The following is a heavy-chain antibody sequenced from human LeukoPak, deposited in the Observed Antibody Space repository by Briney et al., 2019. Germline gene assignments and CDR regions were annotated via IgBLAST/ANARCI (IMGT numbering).Heavy chain of an antibody. V-gene: IGHV1-2*02. CDR2: ITLHSGDT. Sequence: ASVKVSCKASGHTLTVHYIRWVRQGPGQGLEWLGWITLHSGDTHYAQKYQGRLTMTSDTPISTGYMELSTLQFDDTAVYYCAREGQLGLDNWGQGTLVTVSS. J-gene: IGHJ1*01. CDR1: GHTLTVHY. D-gene: IGHD1-1*01. CDR3: AREGQLGLDN.